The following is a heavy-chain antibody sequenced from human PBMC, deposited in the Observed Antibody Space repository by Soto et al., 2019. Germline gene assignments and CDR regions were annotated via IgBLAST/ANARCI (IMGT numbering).Heavy chain of an antibody. V-gene: IGHV3-9*01. J-gene: IGHJ6*02. CDR1: GFPFDDYA. D-gene: IGHD6-6*01. Sequence: GVSLRLSCAASGFPFDDYAVHWVRQAPGKGRVWVSCISWNRYRIGYADSVERLFNISRENEKHSLYLKMNSVRAEDTCLYYCAQDLRLSGSISRGLDVWGQGNTVTRSS. CDR3: AQDLRLSGSISRGLDV. CDR2: ISWNRYRI.